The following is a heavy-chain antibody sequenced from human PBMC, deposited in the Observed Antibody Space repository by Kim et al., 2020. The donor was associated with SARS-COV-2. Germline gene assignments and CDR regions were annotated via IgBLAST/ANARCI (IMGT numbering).Heavy chain of an antibody. CDR3: AIIYDSSGNDAFDI. CDR1: GGTFSSYA. V-gene: IGHV1-69*13. D-gene: IGHD3-22*01. J-gene: IGHJ3*02. CDR2: IIPIFGTA. Sequence: SVKVSCKASGGTFSSYAISWVRQAPGQGLEWMGGIIPIFGTANYAQKFQGRVTITADESTSTAYMELSSLRSEDTAVYYCAIIYDSSGNDAFDIWGQGTMVTVSS.